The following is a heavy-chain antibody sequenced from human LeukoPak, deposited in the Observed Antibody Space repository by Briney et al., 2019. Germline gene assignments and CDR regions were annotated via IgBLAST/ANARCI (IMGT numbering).Heavy chain of an antibody. J-gene: IGHJ5*02. D-gene: IGHD4-11*01. CDR2: IWYDGSNK. CDR1: GFTFSSYG. Sequence: GGSLRLSCAASGFTFSSYGMHWVRQAPGKGLEWVAVIWYDGSNKYYADSVKGRFTNSRDKSKNTLYLQMNSLRAEDTAVYYCAKDYDYSNYGWFDPWGQGTLVTVSS. CDR3: AKDYDYSNYGWFDP. V-gene: IGHV3-33*03.